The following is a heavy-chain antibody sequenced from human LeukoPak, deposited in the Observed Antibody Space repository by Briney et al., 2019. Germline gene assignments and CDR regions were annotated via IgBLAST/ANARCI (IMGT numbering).Heavy chain of an antibody. J-gene: IGHJ4*02. CDR2: IYTSGST. V-gene: IGHV4-61*02. D-gene: IGHD1-26*01. CDR3: ARGRYSGTYSLGY. Sequence: SETLSLTCTVSGGSISSGSYYWSWIRQLAGKGLEWIGRIYTSGSTNCNPSLKSRVTMSVDTSKNQFSLKLSSVTAADTAVYYCARGRYSGTYSLGYWGQGTLVTVSS. CDR1: GGSISSGSYY.